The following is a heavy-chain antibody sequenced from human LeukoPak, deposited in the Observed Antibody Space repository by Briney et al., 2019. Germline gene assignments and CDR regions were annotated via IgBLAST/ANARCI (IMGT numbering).Heavy chain of an antibody. V-gene: IGHV1-18*04. CDR3: ASGDYGDYVFDY. CDR2: LSAYNGNT. J-gene: IGHJ4*02. Sequence: ASVKVSCKASGYTFTSYGINWVRQAPGQGLEWMGWLSAYNGNTNYAQKLQGRVTMTTDTSTSTAYMELRSLSSDDTAVYYCASGDYGDYVFDYWGQGTLVTVSS. CDR1: GYTFTSYG. D-gene: IGHD4-17*01.